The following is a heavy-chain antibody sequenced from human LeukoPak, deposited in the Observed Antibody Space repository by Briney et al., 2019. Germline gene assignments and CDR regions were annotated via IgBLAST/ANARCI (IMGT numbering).Heavy chain of an antibody. CDR3: AAGRRLGELFFDY. CDR2: IIPILGIA. D-gene: IGHD3-10*01. CDR1: GGTFSSYA. Sequence: SVKVSCKASGGTFSSYAISWVRQAPGQGLEWMGRIIPILGIANYAQKFQGRVTITADKSTSTAYMELSSLRSEDTAVYYCAAGRRLGELFFDYWGQGTLVTVSS. V-gene: IGHV1-69*04. J-gene: IGHJ4*02.